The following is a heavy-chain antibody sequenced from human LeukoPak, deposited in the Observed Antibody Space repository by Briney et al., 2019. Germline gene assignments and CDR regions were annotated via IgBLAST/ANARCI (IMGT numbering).Heavy chain of an antibody. CDR1: GGSISNSGGFY. CDR3: ARISQSSGGFYY. J-gene: IGHJ4*02. CDR2: ISYRGST. V-gene: IGHV4-31*02. D-gene: IGHD2-15*01. Sequence: TQTPSLTCTVSGGSISNSGGFYWSWIRQHPGDGLEWIGFISYRGSTYYNPSLKSRVSMSVDTSRSQFSLRLTSVTDEDTALYYCARISQSSGGFYYWGQGTLVTVSS.